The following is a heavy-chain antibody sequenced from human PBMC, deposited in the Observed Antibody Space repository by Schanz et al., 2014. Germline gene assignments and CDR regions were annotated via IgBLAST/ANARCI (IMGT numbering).Heavy chain of an antibody. V-gene: IGHV1-69*02. D-gene: IGHD1-26*01. CDR2: IIPILGIA. CDR1: GYTFNNYT. Sequence: QVLPVQSGSELKKPGTSVKVSCKASGYTFNNYTYVMIWVRQAPGQGLEWMGRIIPILGIANYAQNFQGRVTITADKSTSTASMELSSLRSEDTAVYYCARGTVPGAFDIWGQGTMVTVSS. J-gene: IGHJ3*02. CDR3: ARGTVPGAFDI.